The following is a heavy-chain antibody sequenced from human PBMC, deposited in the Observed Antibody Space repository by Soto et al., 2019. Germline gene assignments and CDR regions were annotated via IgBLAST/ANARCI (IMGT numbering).Heavy chain of an antibody. CDR1: GGSISSGGYY. Sequence: QVQLQESGPGLVKPSQTLSLTCTVSGGSISSGGYYWSWIRQHPGTGLEWIGYIYYSGTTYYKPSLTSRVIIAVDTSKDQFSLRLSSVTAAGRAVYYCARTHRYWGQGTLVTVSS. CDR2: IYYSGTT. CDR3: ARTHRY. J-gene: IGHJ4*02. V-gene: IGHV4-31*03.